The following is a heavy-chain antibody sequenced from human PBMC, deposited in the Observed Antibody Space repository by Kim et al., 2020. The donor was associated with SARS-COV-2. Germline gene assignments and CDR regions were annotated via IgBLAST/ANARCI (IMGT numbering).Heavy chain of an antibody. CDR1: GGSISSSTYS. D-gene: IGHD2-15*01. Sequence: SETLSLTCTVSGGSISSSTYSWGWIRQPPGKGLEWIGSIFYNGRTFYNPSLKSRVKISVDTSSKKHFSLNLRSVTAADTSVYYCARVTSRRGSDTLGTSYYFDYWGQGAVVSVSS. CDR3: ARVTSRRGSDTLGTSYYFDY. V-gene: IGHV4-39*02. J-gene: IGHJ4*02. CDR2: IFYNGRT.